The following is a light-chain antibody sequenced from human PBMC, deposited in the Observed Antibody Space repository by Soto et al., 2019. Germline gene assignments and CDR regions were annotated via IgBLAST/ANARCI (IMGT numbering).Light chain of an antibody. CDR3: QQRIHWRPTWM. CDR2: YAS. Sequence: EIVLTQSPATLSLSPGQRDTLSCRASQSVSTYLPWYQQKPGQAPRLLMYYASTRATGIPARFSGSESGTDFTLTLSSREPEYFEVYYCQQRIHWRPTWMFGQGPKVEIK. CDR1: QSVSTY. V-gene: IGKV3-11*01. J-gene: IGKJ1*01.